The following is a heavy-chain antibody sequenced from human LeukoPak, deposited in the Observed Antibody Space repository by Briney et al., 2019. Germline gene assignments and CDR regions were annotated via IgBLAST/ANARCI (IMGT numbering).Heavy chain of an antibody. CDR2: IKSDGSEE. V-gene: IGHV3-7*01. CDR3: ARGDLWLGH. D-gene: IGHD3-10*01. J-gene: IGHJ4*02. CDR1: GFIFSSYW. Sequence: GGSLRPSCATSGFIFSSYWMCWVRQAPGKGLEWVANIKSDGSEEYYGDSVKGRFTISRDNAKNSLYLQMNSLRVEDTAVYYCARGDLWLGHWGQGSLVTVSS.